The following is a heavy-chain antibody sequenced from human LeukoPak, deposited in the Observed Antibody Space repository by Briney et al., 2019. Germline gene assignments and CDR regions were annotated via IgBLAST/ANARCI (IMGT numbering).Heavy chain of an antibody. CDR1: GDSISSGFF. Sequence: SDTLSLTCTVSGDSISSGFFWGWIRQSPDKGLEWIGSVYRTGNTYYEASLKSRVTISVDTSRNQFSLELRSVTAADTAIYYCARDKALPPPPGIGPGPRLTWFDPGRQGTRVTVSS. V-gene: IGHV4-38-2*02. D-gene: IGHD2-2*01. J-gene: IGHJ5*02. CDR3: ARDKALPPPPGIGPGPRLTWFDP. CDR2: VYRTGNT.